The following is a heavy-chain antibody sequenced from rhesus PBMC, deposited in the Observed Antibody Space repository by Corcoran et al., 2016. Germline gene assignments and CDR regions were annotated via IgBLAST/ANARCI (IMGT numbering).Heavy chain of an antibody. D-gene: IGHD1-1*01. V-gene: IGHV4S11*01. Sequence: QVQLQESGPGLVKPLETLSLTCAVSGGPISSDYGSWMRQPPGKGLEWIGYLYGSGTSSNYIPSLTSRVTLSVDTSKNQFSLKLSSVTAADTAVYYCARGPSNSWWDYWGQGVLVTVSS. CDR2: LYGSGTSS. CDR1: GGPISSDY. J-gene: IGHJ4*01. CDR3: ARGPSNSWWDY.